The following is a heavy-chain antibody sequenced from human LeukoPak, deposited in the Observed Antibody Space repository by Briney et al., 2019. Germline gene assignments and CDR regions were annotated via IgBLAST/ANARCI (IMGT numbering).Heavy chain of an antibody. Sequence: SETLCRTCTVSGDSISSYYWSWFRQPPGKELEWIGYIYYTGSTNYNPSLKSRVTISVDTSNNQFSLKLSSVTTADTAVYYCARGGVFAGSDTWHPNNWFDPWGQGTLVTVSS. J-gene: IGHJ5*02. CDR1: GDSISSYY. V-gene: IGHV4-59*01. D-gene: IGHD2-15*01. CDR3: ARGGVFAGSDTWHPNNWFDP. CDR2: IYYTGST.